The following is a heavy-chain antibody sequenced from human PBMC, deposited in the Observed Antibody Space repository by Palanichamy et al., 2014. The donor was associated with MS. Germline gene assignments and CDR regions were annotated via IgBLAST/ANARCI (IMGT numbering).Heavy chain of an antibody. D-gene: IGHD6-13*01. V-gene: IGHV6-1*01. CDR1: GTVSLATVLL. CDR2: IYYRSKWYN. J-gene: IGHJ3*02. CDR3: ARERQHAFDI. Sequence: QVQLQQSGPGLVNASQTLSLTCAISGTVSLATVLLGTGSGSPPSRGLEWLGRIYYRSKWYNDYAASVKSRITINPNTSKNQFSLQLNSVTPEDTAVYYCARERQHAFDIWGQGTMVTVSS.